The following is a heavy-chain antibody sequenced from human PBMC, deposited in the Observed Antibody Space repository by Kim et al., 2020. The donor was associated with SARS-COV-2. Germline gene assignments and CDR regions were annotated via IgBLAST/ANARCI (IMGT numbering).Heavy chain of an antibody. CDR3: ARDPDWWSYGMDV. CDR2: IYTSGST. J-gene: IGHJ6*02. Sequence: SETLSLTCTVSGGSISSGSYYWSWIRQPAGKGLEWIGRIYTSGSTNYNPSLKSRVTISVDTSKNQFSLKLSSVTAADTAVYYCARDPDWWSYGMDVWGQGTTVTVSS. CDR1: GGSISSGSYY. V-gene: IGHV4-61*02. D-gene: IGHD2-8*02.